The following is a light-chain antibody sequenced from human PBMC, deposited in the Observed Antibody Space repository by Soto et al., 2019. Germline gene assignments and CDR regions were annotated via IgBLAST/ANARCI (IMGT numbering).Light chain of an antibody. J-gene: IGLJ1*01. CDR2: TNN. V-gene: IGLV1-44*01. CDR3: AAWDDSLNGYV. Sequence: QPVLTQPPSASGTPGQRVTISCSGSSSNIGSNTVNWYQQLPGTAPKLLIYTNNQRPSGVPDRFSGSKFGTSASLAISWLQSEDEADYYCAAWDDSLNGYVFGTGTKLTVL. CDR1: SSNIGSNT.